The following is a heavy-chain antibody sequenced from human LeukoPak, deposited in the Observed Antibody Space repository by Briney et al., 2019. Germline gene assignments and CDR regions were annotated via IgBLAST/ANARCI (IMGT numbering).Heavy chain of an antibody. CDR2: IRYDGSNK. CDR3: ANLPESNYFDY. J-gene: IGHJ4*02. V-gene: IGHV3-30*02. Sequence: PGGSLRLSCAASGFTFSSYGMHWVRQAPGKGLEWVAVIRYDGSNKYYADSVKGRFTISRDNSKNTLYLQMNSLRAEDTAVYYCANLPESNYFDYWGQGTLVTVSS. CDR1: GFTFSSYG.